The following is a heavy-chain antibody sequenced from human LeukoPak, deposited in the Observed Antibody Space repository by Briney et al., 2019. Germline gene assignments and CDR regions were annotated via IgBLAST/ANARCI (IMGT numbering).Heavy chain of an antibody. Sequence: SETLSLTCTVSGASINSSNFYRGWLRQPPGKGLEWIANIYDRGSTYYNPSLKSRVTISVDTSKNQFSLRLSSVTAADTAVYYCAREDSTLGIDYWGQGTLVTVSS. J-gene: IGHJ4*02. CDR2: IYDRGST. D-gene: IGHD2/OR15-2a*01. V-gene: IGHV4-39*02. CDR3: AREDSTLGIDY. CDR1: GASINSSNFY.